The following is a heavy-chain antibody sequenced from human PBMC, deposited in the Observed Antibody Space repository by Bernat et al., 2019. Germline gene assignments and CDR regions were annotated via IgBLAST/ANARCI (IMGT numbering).Heavy chain of an antibody. D-gene: IGHD2-15*01. Sequence: QVQLQESGPGLVKPSETLSLTCTVSGGSVSSGSYYWSWIRQPPGKGLEWIGYIYYSGSTNYNPSIKSRVTISVDRSKNQFSLKLSSVTAADTAVYYCARLVVVAATPSYYYYYGMDVWGQGTTVTVSS. J-gene: IGHJ6*02. CDR1: GGSVSSGSYY. CDR2: IYYSGST. V-gene: IGHV4-61*01. CDR3: ARLVVVAATPSYYYYYGMDV.